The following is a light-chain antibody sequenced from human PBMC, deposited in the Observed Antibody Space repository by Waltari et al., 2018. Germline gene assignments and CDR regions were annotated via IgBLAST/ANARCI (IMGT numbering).Light chain of an antibody. Sequence: EVVMTQSPATLSLSPGERATLSCRASQSITTNLAWYQHKPGQAPRLLIYDASTRATSVPARFSGSGSGTECTLTISSLQSEDFAVYYCQQYNRWPPITFGQGTRLAIK. CDR2: DAS. CDR3: QQYNRWPPIT. V-gene: IGKV3-15*01. CDR1: QSITTN. J-gene: IGKJ5*01.